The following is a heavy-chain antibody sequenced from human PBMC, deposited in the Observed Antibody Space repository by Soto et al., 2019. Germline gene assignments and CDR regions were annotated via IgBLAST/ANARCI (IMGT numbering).Heavy chain of an antibody. CDR2: IYYSGST. V-gene: IGHV4-59*01. CDR3: ATSYGDYVYFDY. CDR1: GGSISSYY. D-gene: IGHD4-17*01. J-gene: IGHJ4*02. Sequence: SETLSLTCTVSGGSISSYYWSWIRQPPGKGLEWIGYIYYSGSTNYNPSLKSRVTISVDTSKNQFSLKLSSVTAADTAVYYCATSYGDYVYFDYWGQGTLVTVSS.